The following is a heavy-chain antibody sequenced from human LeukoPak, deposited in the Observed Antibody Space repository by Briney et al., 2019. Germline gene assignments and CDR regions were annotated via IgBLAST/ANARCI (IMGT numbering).Heavy chain of an antibody. CDR1: GGSFSGYY. V-gene: IGHV4-34*01. J-gene: IGHJ4*02. CDR2: IYHSGST. CDR3: ARGGVGRVDY. Sequence: SETLSLTCAVYGGSFSGYYWSWIRQPPGKGLEWIGEIYHSGSTNYNPSLKSRVSISVDTSKNQFSLKLNSVTAADTAVYYCARGGVGRVDYWGQGTLVTASS. D-gene: IGHD1-14*01.